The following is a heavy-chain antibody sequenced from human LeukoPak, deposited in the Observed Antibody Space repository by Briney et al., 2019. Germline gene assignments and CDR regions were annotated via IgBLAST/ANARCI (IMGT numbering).Heavy chain of an antibody. CDR3: ARGGVTMVRGEFDY. J-gene: IGHJ4*02. Sequence: GGSLRLSCAASGFTFSSYWMSWVRQAPGKGLEWVANIKQDGSEKYYVDSVKGRFTISRDNAKNSLYLQMNSLRAEDTAVYYCARGGVTMVRGEFDYWGQGTLVTVSS. CDR2: IKQDGSEK. D-gene: IGHD3-10*01. V-gene: IGHV3-7*04. CDR1: GFTFSSYW.